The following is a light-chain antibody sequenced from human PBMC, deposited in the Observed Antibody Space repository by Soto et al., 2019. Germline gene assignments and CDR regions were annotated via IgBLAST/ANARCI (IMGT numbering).Light chain of an antibody. CDR1: QSVSSN. CDR2: DAS. CDR3: QQRSNWPPWT. J-gene: IGKJ1*01. V-gene: IGKV3-11*01. Sequence: EIEMTQSPATLSVSPGERATLYCWASQSVSSNLAWYQQKPGRAPRLLIYDASNRATGIPARFSGSGSGTDFTLTISSLEPEDFAVYYCQQRSNWPPWTFGQGTKVDIK.